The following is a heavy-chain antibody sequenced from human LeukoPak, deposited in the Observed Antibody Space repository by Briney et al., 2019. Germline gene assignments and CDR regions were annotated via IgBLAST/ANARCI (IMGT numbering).Heavy chain of an antibody. V-gene: IGHV3-21*01. J-gene: IGHJ6*03. CDR1: GFTFSRYS. D-gene: IGHD2-15*01. Sequence: GGSLRLSCAASGFTFSRYSMNWVRQAPGKGLEWVSSISISSNYIYYTDSVKGRCTISRDNGKNSLYLQMNSLRAEDTAVYYCARDFVVVVAATSSNYMDVWGKGTTVTVSS. CDR2: ISISSNYI. CDR3: ARDFVVVVAATSSNYMDV.